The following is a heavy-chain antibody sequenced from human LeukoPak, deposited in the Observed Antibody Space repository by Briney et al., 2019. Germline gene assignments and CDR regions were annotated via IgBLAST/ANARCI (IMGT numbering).Heavy chain of an antibody. Sequence: AAVKVSCKASGYTFINHWMHWVRQAPVQGLEWVGLINPTGTTTLYAQKFQGRITLTRDMSATTDYMELSSLTSEDTAVYYCARDNSVGGIAWWFDPWGQGTLVTVSS. CDR3: ARDNSVGGIAWWFDP. D-gene: IGHD1-26*01. V-gene: IGHV1-46*01. J-gene: IGHJ5*02. CDR1: GYTFINHW. CDR2: INPTGTTT.